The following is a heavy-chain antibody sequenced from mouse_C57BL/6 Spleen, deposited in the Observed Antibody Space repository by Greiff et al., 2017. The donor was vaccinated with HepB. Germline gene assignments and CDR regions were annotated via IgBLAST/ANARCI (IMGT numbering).Heavy chain of an antibody. CDR1: GYTFTDYN. Sequence: EVQRVESGPELVKPGASVKIPCKASGYTFTDYNMDWVKQSHGKSLEWIGDINPNNGGTIYNQKFKGKATLTVDKSSSTAYMELRSLTSEDTAVYYCARGSTPFYYDYDYFDYWGQGTTLTVSS. CDR2: INPNNGGT. D-gene: IGHD2-4*01. V-gene: IGHV1-18*01. J-gene: IGHJ2*01. CDR3: ARGSTPFYYDYDYFDY.